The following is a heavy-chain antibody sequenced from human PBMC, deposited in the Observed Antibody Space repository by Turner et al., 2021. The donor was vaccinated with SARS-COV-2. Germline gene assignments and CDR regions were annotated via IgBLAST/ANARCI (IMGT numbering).Heavy chain of an antibody. V-gene: IGHV4-39*01. CDR3: ARLMDTAMDYYGTDV. J-gene: IGHJ6*02. D-gene: IGHD5-18*01. Sequence: QLQLQESGPGLVKPSETLSLTCTVSGGSISSSSYYWGWIRQPPGKGLEWIGNSYDSGSAYYNPSLKSRVTISVDPSKNQFSLKLTSVTAADTAVYYCARLMDTAMDYYGTDVWGQGTTVTVSS. CDR2: SYDSGSA. CDR1: GGSISSSSYY.